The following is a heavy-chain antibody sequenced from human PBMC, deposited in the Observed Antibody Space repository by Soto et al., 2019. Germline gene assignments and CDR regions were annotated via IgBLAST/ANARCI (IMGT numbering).Heavy chain of an antibody. CDR3: ARGAAGTVYREKYYFDY. J-gene: IGHJ4*02. CDR2: IYYSGST. CDR1: GGSISSGGYY. Sequence: QVQLQESGPGLVKPSQTLSLTCTVSGGSISSGGYYWSWIRQHPGKGLEWIGYIYYSGSTYYNPSLKSRVTISVDTSKNQFSLKLSSVTAADTAVYYCARGAAGTVYREKYYFDYWGQGTLVTVSS. D-gene: IGHD6-13*01. V-gene: IGHV4-31*03.